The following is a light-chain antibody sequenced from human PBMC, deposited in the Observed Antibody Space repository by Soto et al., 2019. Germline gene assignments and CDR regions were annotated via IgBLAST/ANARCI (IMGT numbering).Light chain of an antibody. CDR1: SSNIGAGYP. CDR2: G. CDR3: RSYDSSLSRRWV. V-gene: IGLV1-40*01. J-gene: IGLJ3*02. Sequence: QSVLTQPPSVSGAPGQRVTISCTGSSSNIGAGYPVHWYQQLPGTAPKLLVAGNRPSGVPDRFSVSKSGASASLAITGLQAEDEADYYCRSYDSSLSRRWVFGGGTKVTVL.